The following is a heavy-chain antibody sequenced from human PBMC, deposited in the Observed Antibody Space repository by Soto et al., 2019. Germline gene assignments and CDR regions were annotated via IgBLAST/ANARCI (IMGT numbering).Heavy chain of an antibody. CDR1: GGPFGSYS. Sequence: QVQLVQSGPEMREPGSSVKVSCKASGGPFGSYSISWVRQAPGQGLQWMGRIIPILDITNYAHKFQGRVTRSVGKCTRTGYKDLGRLRAGNTAVYYVARGRKLDYEVPPDWYIYMDVCGQGTGVTVSS. V-gene: IGHV1-69*02. CDR2: IIPILDIT. CDR3: ARGRKLDYEVPPDWYIYMDV. D-gene: IGHD3-16*01. J-gene: IGHJ6*03.